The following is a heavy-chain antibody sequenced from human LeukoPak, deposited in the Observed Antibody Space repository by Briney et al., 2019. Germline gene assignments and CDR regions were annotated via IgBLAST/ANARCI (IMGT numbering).Heavy chain of an antibody. CDR1: GYTFTSYG. Sequence: ASVKVSCKASGYTFTSYGISWVRQAPGQGLEWMGWISAYNGNTNYAQKLQGRVTMTTDTSTSTAYMELRSLRSDDTAVYYCARAPYYDILTGPPRGDYGMDVWGQGTTVTVSS. CDR2: ISAYNGNT. D-gene: IGHD3-9*01. CDR3: ARAPYYDILTGPPRGDYGMDV. J-gene: IGHJ6*02. V-gene: IGHV1-18*01.